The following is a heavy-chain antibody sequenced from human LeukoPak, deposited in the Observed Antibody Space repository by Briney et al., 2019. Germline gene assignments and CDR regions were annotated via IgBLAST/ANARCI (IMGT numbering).Heavy chain of an antibody. D-gene: IGHD3-22*01. Sequence: ASVKVSCKASGYTFTGYYMHWVRQAPGQGLEWMGWINPNSGGTNYAQKFQGRVTMTRDTSVSTAYMELSRLRSDDTAVYYCARDQYYYDSSGYYLVYWGQGTLVTVSS. CDR3: ARDQYYYDSSGYYLVY. V-gene: IGHV1-2*02. CDR2: INPNSGGT. CDR1: GYTFTGYY. J-gene: IGHJ4*02.